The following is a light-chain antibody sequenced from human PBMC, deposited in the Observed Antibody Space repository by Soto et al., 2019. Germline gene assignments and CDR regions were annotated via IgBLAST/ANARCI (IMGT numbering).Light chain of an antibody. CDR2: DVS. Sequence: QSALTQPASVSGSPGQSITISCTGTSSDVGGYHYVSWYQQHPGKAPKLMIYDVSNRPSGFSNRFSGSKSGNTSSLTISVLHAEDAADYYCSSYTSSSTPLYVFGPGTQVNVL. J-gene: IGLJ1*01. CDR3: SSYTSSSTPLYV. CDR1: SSDVGGYHY. V-gene: IGLV2-14*01.